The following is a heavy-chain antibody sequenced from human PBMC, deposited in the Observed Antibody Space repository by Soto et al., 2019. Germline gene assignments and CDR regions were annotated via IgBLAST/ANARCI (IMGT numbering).Heavy chain of an antibody. CDR2: IIPIFGTA. Sequence: GASVKVSCKASGCTVSSYAISCVRQAPRQVLEWMGGIIPIFGTANYAQKFQGRVAITADESTSTAYMELSSLRSEDTAVYYCARAAYSSPWSFDYWGQGTLVTVSS. CDR3: ARAAYSSPWSFDY. J-gene: IGHJ4*02. D-gene: IGHD6-13*01. CDR1: GCTVSSYA. V-gene: IGHV1-69*13.